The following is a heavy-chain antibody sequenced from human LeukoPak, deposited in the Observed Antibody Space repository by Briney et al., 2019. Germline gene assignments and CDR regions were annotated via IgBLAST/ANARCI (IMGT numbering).Heavy chain of an antibody. J-gene: IGHJ4*02. D-gene: IGHD6-13*01. V-gene: IGHV4-30-2*01. CDR2: IYHSGST. Sequence: PSETLSLTCTVSGGSISSGGYYWSWIRQPPGKGLEWIGYIYHSGSTYYNPSLKSRVTISVDRSKNQFSLKLSSVTAADTAVYYCARSLTGYSSSWTDYWGQGTLVTVSS. CDR1: GGSISSGGYY. CDR3: ARSLTGYSSSWTDY.